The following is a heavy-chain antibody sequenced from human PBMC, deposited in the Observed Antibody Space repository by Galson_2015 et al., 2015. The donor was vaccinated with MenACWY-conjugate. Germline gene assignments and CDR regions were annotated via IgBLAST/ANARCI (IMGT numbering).Heavy chain of an antibody. Sequence: QSRAEVIKRGESLMISCTGFGFSFASYWIHWVRQMPGKGLEWMGQLDPSDSFSNYSPSFQGHVTIAADKSISTAYLQRSSLKASDTPMYDWARRKILGYGLNKDYGMDVGGQGTTVTVSS. CDR2: LDPSDSFS. V-gene: IGHV5-10-1*01. D-gene: IGHD1/OR15-1a*01. CDR1: GFSFASYW. CDR3: ARRKILGYGLNKDYGMDV. J-gene: IGHJ6*02.